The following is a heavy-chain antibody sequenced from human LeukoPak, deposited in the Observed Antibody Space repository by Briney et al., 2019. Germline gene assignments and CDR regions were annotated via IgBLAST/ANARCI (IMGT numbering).Heavy chain of an antibody. Sequence: PSQTLSLTCTVSGGSISSGGYYWSWIRQHPGKGLEWIGYIYYSGSTYYNPSLKSRVTISVDTSKNQFSLKLSSVTATDTAVYYCARVNTISLSGYCDYWGQGTLVTVSS. J-gene: IGHJ4*02. CDR2: IYYSGST. CDR3: ARVNTISLSGYCDY. CDR1: GGSISSGGYY. V-gene: IGHV4-31*03. D-gene: IGHD3-22*01.